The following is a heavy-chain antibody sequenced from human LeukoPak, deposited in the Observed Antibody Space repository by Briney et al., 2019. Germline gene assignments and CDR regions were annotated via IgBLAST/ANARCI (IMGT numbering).Heavy chain of an antibody. D-gene: IGHD3-10*01. Sequence: GGSLRLSCVASGLTFNDYYMSWIRQAPGKGLEWVSYISSSSSYTRYADSVKGRFTISRDNAKNSLYLQMNSLRAEDTAVYYCARDGFGELFSLYYYYGMDVWGQGTTVTVSS. CDR3: ARDGFGELFSLYYYYGMDV. J-gene: IGHJ6*02. V-gene: IGHV3-11*06. CDR2: ISSSSSYT. CDR1: GLTFNDYY.